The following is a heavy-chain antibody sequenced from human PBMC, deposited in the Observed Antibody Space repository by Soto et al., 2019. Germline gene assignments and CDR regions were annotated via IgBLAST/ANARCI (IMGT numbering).Heavy chain of an antibody. Sequence: GGSLRLSCAASGFTFSSYWMHWVRQAPGKGLVWVAHIDNDGTGATYADSVKGRFTISRDNAGNTVYLQMNSLRVEDTAVYYCTRDSSLSFDCWGQGALVTVSS. CDR2: IDNDGTGA. J-gene: IGHJ4*02. V-gene: IGHV3-74*01. CDR3: TRDSSLSFDC. CDR1: GFTFSSYW.